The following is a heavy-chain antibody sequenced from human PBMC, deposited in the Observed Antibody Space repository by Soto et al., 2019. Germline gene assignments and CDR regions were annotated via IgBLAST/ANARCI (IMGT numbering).Heavy chain of an antibody. CDR1: GGSINSGGYY. J-gene: IGHJ4*02. Sequence: QVQLRESGPGLVKPSQTLSLTCTFSGGSINSGGYYWNWIRQHPGKGLEWIGYMYYSGSTYYNPFLRSRVIIPADTSEIQISMKLRSVTAAYTDVYFCARGYRQAGYSSSWVFDYWGQGTLVNVSS. CDR3: ARGYRQAGYSSSWVFDY. D-gene: IGHD6-13*01. CDR2: MYYSGST. V-gene: IGHV4-31*03.